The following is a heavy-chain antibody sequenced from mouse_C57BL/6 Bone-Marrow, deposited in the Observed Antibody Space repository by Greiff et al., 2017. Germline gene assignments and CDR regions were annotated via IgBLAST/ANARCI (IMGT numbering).Heavy chain of an antibody. Sequence: EVMLVESGGGLVQPKGSLKLSCAASGFSFNTYAMNWVRQAPGKGLEWVARIRSKSNNYATYYADSVKDRFTISRDDSESMLYLQMNNLKTEDTAMYYCVRPYYYGSWFAYWGQGTLVTVSA. CDR1: GFSFNTYA. J-gene: IGHJ3*01. CDR2: IRSKSNNYAT. V-gene: IGHV10-1*01. CDR3: VRPYYYGSWFAY. D-gene: IGHD1-1*01.